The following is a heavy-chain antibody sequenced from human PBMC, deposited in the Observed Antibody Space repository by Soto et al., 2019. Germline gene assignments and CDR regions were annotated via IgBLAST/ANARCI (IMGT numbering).Heavy chain of an antibody. D-gene: IGHD3-22*01. Sequence: QVQLLQSGPGVQKPGASVKVSCKTSGYTFTRNAIHWVRQAPGQGLEWMGWINAGNGNTRKSQKFQDRVTFTWDKSAPTVYMELSGLRSEDTAVYYCARDKSENNYYCDIMDVWGKGTTITVSS. CDR3: ARDKSENNYYCDIMDV. J-gene: IGHJ6*03. V-gene: IGHV1-3*01. CDR2: INAGNGNT. CDR1: GYTFTRNA.